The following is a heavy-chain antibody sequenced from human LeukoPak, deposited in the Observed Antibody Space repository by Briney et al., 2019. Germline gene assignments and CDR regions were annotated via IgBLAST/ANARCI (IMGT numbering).Heavy chain of an antibody. V-gene: IGHV1-8*01. J-gene: IGHJ6*03. CDR2: MNPNSGNT. CDR3: ARVDTAMVPYYYYYMDV. D-gene: IGHD5-18*01. Sequence: GASVKVSCKASGYTFTSYDINWVRQAPGQGLEWMGWMNPNSGNTGYAQKFQGRVTMTRNTSISTAYMELSSLRSEDTAVYYCARVDTAMVPYYYYYMDVWGEGTTVTISS. CDR1: GYTFTSYD.